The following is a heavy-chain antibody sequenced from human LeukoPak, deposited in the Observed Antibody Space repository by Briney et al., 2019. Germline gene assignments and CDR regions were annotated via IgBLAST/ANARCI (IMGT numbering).Heavy chain of an antibody. CDR1: GFTFDDYA. D-gene: IGHD6-19*01. Sequence: GGSLRLSCAASGFTFDDYAMDWVRQAPGKGLEWVSLISGDGGATHYADSVKGRFTISRDNSKNSLYLQMNSLRTEDTAFYYCAKDMAYSSGWYGIDYWGQGTLVTVSS. CDR3: AKDMAYSSGWYGIDY. J-gene: IGHJ4*02. CDR2: ISGDGGAT. V-gene: IGHV3-43*02.